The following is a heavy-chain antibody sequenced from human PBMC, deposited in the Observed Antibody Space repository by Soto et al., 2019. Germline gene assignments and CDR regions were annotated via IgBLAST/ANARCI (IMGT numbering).Heavy chain of an antibody. J-gene: IGHJ6*02. Sequence: PGESLKISCKGSGYSFTSYWIGWVRQMPGKGLEWMGIIYPGDSDTRYSPSFQGQVTISADKSIRTAYLQWSSLKAPDTAMYYCARDSSGYYSPGNGMDVWGQGTTVTVSS. CDR1: GYSFTSYW. CDR3: ARDSSGYYSPGNGMDV. D-gene: IGHD3-22*01. CDR2: IYPGDSDT. V-gene: IGHV5-51*01.